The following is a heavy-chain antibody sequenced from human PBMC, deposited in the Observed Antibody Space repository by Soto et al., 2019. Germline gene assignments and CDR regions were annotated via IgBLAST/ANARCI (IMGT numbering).Heavy chain of an antibody. CDR1: GFTFGNYY. V-gene: IGHV3-11*01. CDR2: ISSRGVTI. CDR3: ARVTASGWFVNGRDYFDH. D-gene: IGHD6-19*01. J-gene: IGHJ4*02. Sequence: GGSLRLSSNVSGFTFGNYYMSWIRQAPGKGLESISYISSRGVTIYYADSVKGRFTISRDNAKNSLFLQMDSLRAEDTAVYYCARVTASGWFVNGRDYFDHWGQGTLVTVSS.